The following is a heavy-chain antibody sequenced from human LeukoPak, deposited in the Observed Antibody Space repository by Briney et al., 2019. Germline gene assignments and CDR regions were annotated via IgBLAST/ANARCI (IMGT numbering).Heavy chain of an antibody. CDR2: ISYDGSNK. D-gene: IGHD5-24*01. CDR1: GFTFSSYA. CDR3: ARELERWLQSGDAFDI. J-gene: IGHJ3*02. V-gene: IGHV3-30-3*01. Sequence: PGGSLRLSCAASGFTFSSYAMHWFRQAPGKGLEWVVVISYDGSNKYYADSVKGRFTISRDNSKNTLYLQMNSLRAEDTAVYYCARELERWLQSGDAFDIWGQGTMVTVSS.